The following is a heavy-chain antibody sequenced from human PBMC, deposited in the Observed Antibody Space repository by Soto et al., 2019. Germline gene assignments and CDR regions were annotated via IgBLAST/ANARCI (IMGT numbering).Heavy chain of an antibody. CDR3: ARGRGGRIDYSTSSHYYYYGMDV. CDR1: GDPLYNYA. D-gene: IGHD6-6*01. Sequence: SVKVSCKASGDPLYNYAVSWVRQAPGQGVEWMGGIIPRFETPDYAQKFQGRVTITADESTSTVFMELRSLRSEDTAVYYCARGRGGRIDYSTSSHYYYYGMDVLGQGTTVTVSS. CDR2: IIPRFETP. J-gene: IGHJ6*02. V-gene: IGHV1-69*13.